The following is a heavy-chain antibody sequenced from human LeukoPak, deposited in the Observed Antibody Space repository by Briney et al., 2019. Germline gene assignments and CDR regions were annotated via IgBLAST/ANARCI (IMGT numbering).Heavy chain of an antibody. V-gene: IGHV3-7*01. CDR1: GFTFSSYW. J-gene: IGHJ6*03. CDR2: IKQDGSEK. D-gene: IGHD3-16*01. CDR3: ARVMSASVWRTYGSYYYYYYMDV. Sequence: GGSLRLSCAASGFTFSSYWMTWVRQAPGKGLEWVANIKQDGSEKYSVDSVKGRFTISRDNAKNSLYMQMNSLRAEDTAVYCCARVMSASVWRTYGSYYYYYYMDVWGKGTTVTVSS.